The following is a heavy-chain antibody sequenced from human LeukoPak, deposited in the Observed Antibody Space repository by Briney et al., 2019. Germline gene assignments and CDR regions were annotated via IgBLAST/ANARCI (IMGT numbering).Heavy chain of an antibody. V-gene: IGHV4-30-2*01. CDR2: IYHSGST. CDR1: GGSISSGGYS. D-gene: IGHD1-1*01. CDR3: ARGQLERRPFDY. J-gene: IGHJ4*02. Sequence: KPSETLSLTCAVSGGSISSGGYSWSWIRQPPGKGLEWIGYIYHSGSTYYNPSLKSRVTISVDTSKNQFSLKLSSVTAADTAVYYCARGQLERRPFDYWGQGTLVTVSS.